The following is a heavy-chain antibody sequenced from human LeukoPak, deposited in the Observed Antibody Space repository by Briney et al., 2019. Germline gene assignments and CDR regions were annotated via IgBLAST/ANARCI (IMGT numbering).Heavy chain of an antibody. CDR1: GYTFTSYY. CDR2: INPSGGST. Sequence: ASVKVSCKASGYTFTSYYMQWVRQAPGQGLEWMGIINPSGGSTSYAQKFQGRVTMTRDTSTSTAYMELRSLRSDDTAVYYCARDKPYYYDSSGYYSVDYWGQGTLVTVSS. D-gene: IGHD3-22*01. V-gene: IGHV1-46*01. CDR3: ARDKPYYYDSSGYYSVDY. J-gene: IGHJ4*02.